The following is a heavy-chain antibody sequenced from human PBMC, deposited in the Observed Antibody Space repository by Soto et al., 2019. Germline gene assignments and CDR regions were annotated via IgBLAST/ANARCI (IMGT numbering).Heavy chain of an antibody. CDR3: SRLIGNSWTAS. CDR1: GDSVSSNNAA. J-gene: IGHJ5*02. D-gene: IGHD3-16*01. CDR2: TYYRSKWYS. Sequence: SQTLSLTCAISGDSVSSNNAAWNWIRQSPSRGLEWLGRTYYRSKWYSVSSVSVKGRVTIKADTSKNQSSLQLDSVTPEDTALYYCSRLIGNSWTASSGQGILDTASS. V-gene: IGHV6-1*01.